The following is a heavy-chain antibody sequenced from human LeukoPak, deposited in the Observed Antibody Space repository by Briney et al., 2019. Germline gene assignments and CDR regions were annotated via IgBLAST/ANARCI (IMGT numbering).Heavy chain of an antibody. CDR2: ISAYNGDT. CDR3: ARDYFGSRGYFDF. CDR1: DYTFMAYG. V-gene: IGHV1-18*01. Sequence: GASVKVSCTASDYTFMAYGVSWVRQAPGQGLEWMGWISAYNGDTNSVKKFQDRVAMTTDTSTGTAYMELRNLRSDDTAVYYCARDYFGSRGYFDFWGRGTLVTVSS. D-gene: IGHD3-10*01. J-gene: IGHJ2*01.